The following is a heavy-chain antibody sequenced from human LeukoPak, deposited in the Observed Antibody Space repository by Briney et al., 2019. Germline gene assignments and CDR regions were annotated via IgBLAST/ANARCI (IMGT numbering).Heavy chain of an antibody. J-gene: IGHJ4*02. CDR2: ISYDGSNK. CDR1: GFTFSSYG. Sequence: GGSLKPSFPASGFTFSSYGMHWVRRAPGKGLEWVAVISYDGSNKYYADSVKGRFTISRDNSKNTLYLQMNSLRAEDTAVYYCAKESGSYSPFDYWGQGILVTVSS. V-gene: IGHV3-30*18. D-gene: IGHD1-26*01. CDR3: AKESGSYSPFDY.